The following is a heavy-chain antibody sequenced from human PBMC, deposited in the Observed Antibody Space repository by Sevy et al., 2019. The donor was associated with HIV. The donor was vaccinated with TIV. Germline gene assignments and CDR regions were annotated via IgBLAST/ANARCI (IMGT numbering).Heavy chain of an antibody. J-gene: IGHJ5*02. Sequence: ASVKVSCKASGYTFTSYGISWVRQAPGQGLEWMGWISAYNGNTNYAQKLQGRVTMTTDTSTSTGYMELRSLRSDDTAVYYCAREASVGTKWFDPWGQGTLVTVSS. V-gene: IGHV1-18*01. CDR2: ISAYNGNT. D-gene: IGHD6-13*01. CDR3: AREASVGTKWFDP. CDR1: GYTFTSYG.